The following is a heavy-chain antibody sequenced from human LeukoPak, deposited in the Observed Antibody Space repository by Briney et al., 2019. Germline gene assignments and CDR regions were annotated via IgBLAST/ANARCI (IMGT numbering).Heavy chain of an antibody. CDR3: AKDAFRQQLAQGYFDY. D-gene: IGHD6-13*01. J-gene: IGHJ4*02. V-gene: IGHV3-9*01. CDR1: GFTFDDYA. CDR2: ISWNSGSI. Sequence: PGGSLRLSCAASGFTFDDYAMHWVRQAPWKGLEWVSGISWNSGSIGYADSVKGRFTISRDNAKNSLYLQMNSLRAEDTALYYCAKDAFRQQLAQGYFDYWGQGTLVTVSS.